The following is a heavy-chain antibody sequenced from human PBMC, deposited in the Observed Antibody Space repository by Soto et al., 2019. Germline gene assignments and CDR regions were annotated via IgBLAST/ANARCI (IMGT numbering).Heavy chain of an antibody. V-gene: IGHV3-66*01. CDR1: GFAVSSNY. J-gene: IGHJ6*02. CDR3: ARSRTGTTYGGMDV. D-gene: IGHD1-7*01. CDR2: IHSGGDT. Sequence: EVQLVESGGDLVQPGGSLRLSCAASGFAVSSNYMTWVRQAPGKGLEWVSVIHSGGDTHYADSVRGRFTISRDNSKNTLYRQMNSLRAEDTAVYYCARSRTGTTYGGMDVWGQGTTVTVYS.